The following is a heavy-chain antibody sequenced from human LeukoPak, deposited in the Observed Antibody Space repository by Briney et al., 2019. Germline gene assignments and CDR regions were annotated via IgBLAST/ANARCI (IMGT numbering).Heavy chain of an antibody. Sequence: SEPLSLTCTVSGGSISSYYWSWIRQPPGKGLEWIGYIYYSGSTNYNPSLKSRVTISVDTSKNQFSLKLSSVTAADTAVYYCAREDYGDYSYYFDYWGQGTLVTVSS. CDR3: AREDYGDYSYYFDY. CDR2: IYYSGST. J-gene: IGHJ4*02. CDR1: GGSISSYY. D-gene: IGHD4-17*01. V-gene: IGHV4-59*01.